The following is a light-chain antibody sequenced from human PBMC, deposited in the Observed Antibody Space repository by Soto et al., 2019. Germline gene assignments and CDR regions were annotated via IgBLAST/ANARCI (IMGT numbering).Light chain of an antibody. V-gene: IGKV3-11*01. CDR3: QQLSNWPPYT. CDR1: QSVSSY. J-gene: IGKJ2*01. CDR2: DAS. Sequence: EIVLTQSPATLSLSPGERATLSCRASQSVSSYLAWYQQKPGQAPRLLIYDASNRATGIPARFSGSGSWTDFTLTISSLEPEDFAVYYCQQLSNWPPYTFGQGTKLEIK.